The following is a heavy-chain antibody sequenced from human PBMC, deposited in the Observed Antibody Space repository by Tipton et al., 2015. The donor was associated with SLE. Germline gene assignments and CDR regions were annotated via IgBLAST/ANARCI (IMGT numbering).Heavy chain of an antibody. CDR2: FYTSGST. CDR3: ARDTGIAVAGTEGYMDV. Sequence: TLSLTCSVSDDSIGGYYWTWIRQPPGKGLEWIGRFYTSGSTNYNPSLKSRVTISVDTSKNQFSLKLSSVTAADTAVYYCARDTGIAVAGTEGYMDVWGKGTTVTVSS. D-gene: IGHD6-19*01. J-gene: IGHJ6*03. V-gene: IGHV4-4*08. CDR1: DDSIGGYY.